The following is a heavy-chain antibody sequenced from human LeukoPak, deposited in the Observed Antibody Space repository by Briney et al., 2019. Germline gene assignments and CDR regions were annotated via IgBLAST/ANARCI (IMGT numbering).Heavy chain of an antibody. CDR1: RFTFSSYL. V-gene: IGHV3-74*01. Sequence: PGGSLRHSCAAPRFTFSSYLMHWVRQAPGKGLVWVSRINSDGSSTTYADSVKGRFTISRDNTKNTLYLQMNILRAEYTAVYYCARARCSRTSCNTESDYWGQGTLVTVSS. J-gene: IGHJ4*02. CDR2: INSDGSST. D-gene: IGHD2-2*01. CDR3: ARARCSRTSCNTESDY.